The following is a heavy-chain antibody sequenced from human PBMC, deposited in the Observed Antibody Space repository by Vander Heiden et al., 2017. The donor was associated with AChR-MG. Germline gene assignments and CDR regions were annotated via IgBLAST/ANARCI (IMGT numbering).Heavy chain of an antibody. J-gene: IGHJ4*02. CDR2: IDWDDDK. V-gene: IGHV2-70*15. D-gene: IGHD4-17*01. CDR1: GFSLSTSGMC. CDR3: ARKLHGDQAYYFDD. Sequence: QVTLRESGPALVKPTQTLTLTCTFSGFSLSTSGMCVSWIRQPPGKALEWLARIDWDDDKHYSPSLKTRLTISKDTSKNQVVLTMTNLDPVDTATYYCARKLHGDQAYYFDDWGQGSLVTVSS.